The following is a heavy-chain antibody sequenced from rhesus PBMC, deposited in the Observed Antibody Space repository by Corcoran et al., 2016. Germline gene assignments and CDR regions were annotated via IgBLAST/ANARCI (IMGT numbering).Heavy chain of an antibody. Sequence: QVQLQESGPGLVKPSETLPLTCAVSGASISLDYWNWIRQAPGKGLEWIGRIHGSSAIPDSNPSRKRRATMSIDTSNNQVSRTLGAVTAADTAVYYCARLLYRNYAWYVDLWGPGTPITISS. CDR2: IHGSSAIP. V-gene: IGHV4S2*01. D-gene: IGHD4-23*01. CDR3: ARLLYRNYAWYVDL. J-gene: IGHJ2*01. CDR1: GASISLDY.